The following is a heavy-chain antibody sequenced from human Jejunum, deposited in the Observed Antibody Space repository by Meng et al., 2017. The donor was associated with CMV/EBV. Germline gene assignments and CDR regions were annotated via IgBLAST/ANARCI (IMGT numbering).Heavy chain of an antibody. CDR1: ATYY. Sequence: ATYYLSWVRRPPAKGLALIRYISYNGRTTYTPSLTSRVTITGDTSQNQFSLKLSSVTAADTALYYCARESMVAVSRYYYYVMDVWGQGTTVTVSS. CDR3: ARESMVAVSRYYYYVMDV. D-gene: IGHD2-15*01. CDR2: ISYNGRT. V-gene: IGHV4-61*01. J-gene: IGHJ6*02.